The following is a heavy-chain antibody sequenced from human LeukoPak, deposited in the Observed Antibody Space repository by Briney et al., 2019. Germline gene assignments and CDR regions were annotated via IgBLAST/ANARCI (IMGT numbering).Heavy chain of an antibody. V-gene: IGHV3-64*01. CDR2: ISSNGGST. J-gene: IGHJ4*02. CDR3: ARGFLEWLPYFDY. Sequence: GGSLRLSCAASGFTFSSYAMHWVRQAPGKGLEYVSAISSNGGSTYYANSVKGRFTISRDNSKNTLYLQMGSLRAEDMAVYYCARGFLEWLPYFDYWGQGTLVTVSS. D-gene: IGHD3-3*01. CDR1: GFTFSSYA.